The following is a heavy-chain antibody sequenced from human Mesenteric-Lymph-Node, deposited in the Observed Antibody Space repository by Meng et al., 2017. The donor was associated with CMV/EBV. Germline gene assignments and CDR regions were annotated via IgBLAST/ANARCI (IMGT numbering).Heavy chain of an antibody. Sequence: LTGGGSGFTFSGYWMHWVRQAPGKGLVWVSRINGDGRRPSYADSVKGRFTISRDNAKNTLYLQMNSLRAEDTAVYYCARGWDVAGSTFDYWGQGTLVTVSS. D-gene: IGHD6-13*01. CDR2: INGDGRRP. J-gene: IGHJ4*02. CDR1: GFTFSGYW. CDR3: ARGWDVAGSTFDY. V-gene: IGHV3-74*01.